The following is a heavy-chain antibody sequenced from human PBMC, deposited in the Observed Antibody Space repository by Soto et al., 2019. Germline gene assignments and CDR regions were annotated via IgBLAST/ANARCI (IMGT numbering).Heavy chain of an antibody. D-gene: IGHD4-17*01. Sequence: VQLMQSGAEVKQPGSSVKVSCEASGGTFSSHSINWVRQAPGQGLEWMGGIVTLFGTANYAQNFQGRVTITADQSTSTVYMDLSSLRSDDTAVYYCAREVGYGDSSAALLDWGQGTLVTVSS. J-gene: IGHJ4*02. CDR1: GGTFSSHS. CDR2: IVTLFGTA. V-gene: IGHV1-69*01. CDR3: AREVGYGDSSAALLD.